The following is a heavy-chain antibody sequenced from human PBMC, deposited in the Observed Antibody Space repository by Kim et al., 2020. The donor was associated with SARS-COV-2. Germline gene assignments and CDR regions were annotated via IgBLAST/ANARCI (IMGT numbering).Heavy chain of an antibody. V-gene: IGHV3-43*02. CDR1: GFTFDDYA. D-gene: IGHD6-19*01. J-gene: IGHJ4*02. CDR3: AKDQQQWLAPGDLDY. CDR2: ISGDGGST. Sequence: GGSLRLSCAASGFTFDDYAMHWVRQAPGKGLEWVSLISGDGGSTYYADSVKGLFTISRDNSKNSLYLQMNSLRTEDTALYYCAKDQQQWLAPGDLDYWGQGTLVTVSS.